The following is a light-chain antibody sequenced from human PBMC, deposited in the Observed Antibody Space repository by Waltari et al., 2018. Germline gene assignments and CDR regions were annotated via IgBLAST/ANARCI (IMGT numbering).Light chain of an antibody. CDR3: AAWDDSLNGVV. J-gene: IGLJ2*01. CDR2: YDD. Sequence: QSVLTQPPSVSEAPRQRVTISCSGSSSNIGNNAVHWYQQLPGKAPNLLFYYDDLLPSGVSDRSSGSKSGTSASLAISGLQSDDEADYYCAAWDDSLNGVVFGGGTKLTVL. V-gene: IGLV1-36*01. CDR1: SSNIGNNA.